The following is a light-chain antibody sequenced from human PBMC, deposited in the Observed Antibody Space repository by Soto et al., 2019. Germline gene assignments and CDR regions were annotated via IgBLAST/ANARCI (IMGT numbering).Light chain of an antibody. Sequence: IVLTQSPDTLSLSPGETATVSCRASQSISDYLAWYQQKPGQAPRLLIYGASTRATGIPARFSGSGSGTEFTLTISSLQSEDFAVYYCQQYNNWPPTFGQGTKVDI. CDR3: QQYNNWPPT. CDR2: GAS. CDR1: QSISDY. V-gene: IGKV3-15*01. J-gene: IGKJ1*01.